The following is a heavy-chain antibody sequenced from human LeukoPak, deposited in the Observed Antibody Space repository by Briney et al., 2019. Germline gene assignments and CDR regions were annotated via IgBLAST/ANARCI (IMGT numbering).Heavy chain of an antibody. Sequence: SETLSLTCTVSGGSISGYYWSWIRQPPGKGLEWIGEINHSGSTNYNPSLKSRVTISVDTSKNQFSLKLSSVTAADTAVYYCARVRYSSGWYPRGLFDYWGQGTLVTVSS. CDR3: ARVRYSSGWYPRGLFDY. CDR2: INHSGST. CDR1: GGSISGYY. D-gene: IGHD6-19*01. J-gene: IGHJ4*02. V-gene: IGHV4-34*01.